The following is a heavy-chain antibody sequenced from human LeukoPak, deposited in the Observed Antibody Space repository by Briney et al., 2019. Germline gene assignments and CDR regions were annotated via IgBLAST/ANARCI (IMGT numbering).Heavy chain of an antibody. D-gene: IGHD2-2*02. J-gene: IGHJ6*02. CDR1: VGSISSGNW. Sequence: PSETLSLTCAVSVGSISSGNWWSWVRQSPGKGLEWIGEIYHNGTPNYNPSLKSRVTISADTFKNHFSLKLTSVTAADTAVYYCATAPILRGEGGEHYKYGMDVWGQGTTVIVPS. CDR3: ATAPILRGEGGEHYKYGMDV. V-gene: IGHV4-4*02. CDR2: IYHNGTP.